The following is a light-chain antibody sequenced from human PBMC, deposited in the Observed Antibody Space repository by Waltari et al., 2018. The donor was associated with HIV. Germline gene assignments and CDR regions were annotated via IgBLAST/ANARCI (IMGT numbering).Light chain of an antibody. CDR2: SND. V-gene: IGLV1-44*01. CDR3: ASWDDSLNGVV. CDR1: NSNIGSNT. Sequence: QSVLTQPPSTSGTPGQRVTISCSGSNSNIGSNTVNWYQQVPGEAPKLLIYSNDPRPSGVPDRFSGSKSDTSASLAISGLQSEDETDYYCASWDDSLNGVVFGGGTKRTAL. J-gene: IGLJ2*01.